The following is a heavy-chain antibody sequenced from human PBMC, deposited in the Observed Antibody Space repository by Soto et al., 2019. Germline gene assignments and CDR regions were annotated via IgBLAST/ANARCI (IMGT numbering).Heavy chain of an antibody. D-gene: IGHD6-19*01. CDR2: TYYRSKWYY. CDR1: GDSVSTNSAA. J-gene: IGHJ4*02. Sequence: QVQLQQSGPGLVKPSQTLSLTCAISGDSVSTNSAAWNWIRQSPSRGLEWLGRTYYRSKWYYDYAVSVKSRIPINPDTSKNQFSLQLNSVTPEDTAVYFCERDPDSSGWFGLDYWGQGTLVTVSS. V-gene: IGHV6-1*01. CDR3: ERDPDSSGWFGLDY.